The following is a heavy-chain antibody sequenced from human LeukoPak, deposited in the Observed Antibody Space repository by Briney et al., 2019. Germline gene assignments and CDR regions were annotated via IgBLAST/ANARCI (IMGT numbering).Heavy chain of an antibody. CDR3: ARVEVQLWSNFDY. CDR1: GFTFSSYW. J-gene: IGHJ4*02. V-gene: IGHV3-7*01. Sequence: GGSLRLSCAASGFTFSSYWMSWVRQAPGKGLEWVANIKQDGSEKYYVDSVKGRFTISRDNAKNSLYLQMNSLRAEDTAVYYCARVEVQLWSNFDYWGQGTLVTVSS. D-gene: IGHD5-18*01. CDR2: IKQDGSEK.